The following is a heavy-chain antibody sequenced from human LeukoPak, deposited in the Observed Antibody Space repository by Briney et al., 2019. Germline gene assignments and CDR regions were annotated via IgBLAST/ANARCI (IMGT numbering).Heavy chain of an antibody. D-gene: IGHD3-3*01. J-gene: IGHJ4*02. V-gene: IGHV1-18*01. CDR3: ARRGRGVASGYDY. CDR1: GYTFTSYA. CDR2: ISADNGNT. Sequence: GASVKVSCKASGYTFTSYAISWVRQAPGQGLEWMGWISADNGNTDYAQGFQGRVTMTTDTSTSTAYMELRSLRSDDTAVYYCARRGRGVASGYDYWGQGTLVTVSS.